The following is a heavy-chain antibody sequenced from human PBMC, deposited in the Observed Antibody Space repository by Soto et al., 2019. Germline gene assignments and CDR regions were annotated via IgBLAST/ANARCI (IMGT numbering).Heavy chain of an antibody. V-gene: IGHV4-34*01. CDR3: ARGMWRRSSFDY. J-gene: IGHJ4*02. CDR1: GGSFSGYY. CDR2: INHSGST. Sequence: QVQLQQWGAGLLKPSETLSLTCAVYGGSFSGYYWSWIRQPPGKGLEWIGEINHSGSTNYNPSLKSRVTISVDTSKNQFSLKLSSVTAADTAVYYCARGMWRRSSFDYWGQGTLVTVSS. D-gene: IGHD5-12*01.